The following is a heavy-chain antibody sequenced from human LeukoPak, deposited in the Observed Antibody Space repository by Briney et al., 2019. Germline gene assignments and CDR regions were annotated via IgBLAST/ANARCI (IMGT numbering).Heavy chain of an antibody. CDR1: GFTFSSYW. CDR2: IKQDGSEK. CDR3: ARGVGIAAAGYFDY. Sequence: PGGSLRLSCAASGFTFSSYWMSWVRQAPGKGLEWVANIKQDGSEKYYVDSVKGRFTISRDNAKNSPYLQMNSLRAEDTAVYYCARGVGIAAAGYFDYWGQGTLVTVSS. D-gene: IGHD6-13*01. V-gene: IGHV3-7*01. J-gene: IGHJ4*02.